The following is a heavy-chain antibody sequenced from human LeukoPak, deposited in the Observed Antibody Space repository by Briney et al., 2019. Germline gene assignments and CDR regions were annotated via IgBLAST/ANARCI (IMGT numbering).Heavy chain of an antibody. CDR1: GFAFTAYL. CDR3: ARAKLWHPGDY. D-gene: IGHD5-18*01. J-gene: IGHJ4*02. CDR2: MSSDGNAI. V-gene: IGHV3-30-3*01. Sequence: GRSLRLSCAASGFAFTAYLIHWVRQPPGKGLEWVAVMSSDGNAIFYADSVRGRFTISRDNSKNTLYLQMNSLRAEDTAVYYCARAKLWHPGDYWGQGTLVTVSS.